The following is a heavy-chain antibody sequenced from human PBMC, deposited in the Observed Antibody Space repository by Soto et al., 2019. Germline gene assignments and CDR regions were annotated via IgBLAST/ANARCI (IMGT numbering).Heavy chain of an antibody. V-gene: IGHV3-74*01. J-gene: IGHJ6*02. CDR2: INYDGSSI. CDR3: ARTLQDYGMDV. Sequence: LRLSCTASEFTFSDYWMHWVRQAPGKGLVWVSRINYDGSSITYADSVKGRFTMSVDTSKNQFSLKLSSVTAVDTAVYYCARTLQDYGMDVWGQGTTVTVSS. CDR1: EFTFSDYW.